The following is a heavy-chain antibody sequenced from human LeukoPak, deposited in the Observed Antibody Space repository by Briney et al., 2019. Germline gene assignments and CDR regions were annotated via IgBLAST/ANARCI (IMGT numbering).Heavy chain of an antibody. V-gene: IGHV1-69*04. J-gene: IGHJ3*02. CDR3: ARETAAAAFDI. D-gene: IGHD6-13*01. CDR2: IIPILGIA. Sequence: SVKVSFKASGGTFSSYAISWVRQAPGQGLEWMGRIIPILGIANYAQKFQGRVTITADKSTSTAYMELSSLRSEDTAVYYCARETAAAAFDIWGQGTMVTVSS. CDR1: GGTFSSYA.